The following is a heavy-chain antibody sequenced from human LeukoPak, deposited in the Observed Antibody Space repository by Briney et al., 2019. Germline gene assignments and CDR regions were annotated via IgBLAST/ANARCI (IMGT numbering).Heavy chain of an antibody. D-gene: IGHD3/OR15-3a*01. CDR3: ARGRDWLRWFDP. CDR2: MNPYSGNT. CDR1: GYTFTGYY. Sequence: ASVKVSCKASGYTFTGYYMHWVRQAPGQGLEWMGWMNPYSGNTGYAQRFQGRVTITRNTSISTAYMELSSLTSQDTAVYYCARGRDWLRWFDPWGQGTLVTVSS. J-gene: IGHJ5*02. V-gene: IGHV1-8*03.